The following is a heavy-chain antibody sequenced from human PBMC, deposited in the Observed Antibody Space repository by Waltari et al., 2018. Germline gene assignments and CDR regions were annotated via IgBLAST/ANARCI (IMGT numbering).Heavy chain of an antibody. J-gene: IGHJ4*02. CDR3: ARIYYYDSSGYYPSYYFDY. V-gene: IGHV4-39*01. Sequence: QLQLQESGPGLVKPSETLSLTCTVSGGSISSSSYYWGWIRQPPGKGLEWIGSIYYSGRTYYNPSLKSRVTISVDTSKNQFSLKLSSVTAADTAVYYCARIYYYDSSGYYPSYYFDYWGQGTLVTVSS. D-gene: IGHD3-22*01. CDR1: GGSISSSSYY. CDR2: IYYSGRT.